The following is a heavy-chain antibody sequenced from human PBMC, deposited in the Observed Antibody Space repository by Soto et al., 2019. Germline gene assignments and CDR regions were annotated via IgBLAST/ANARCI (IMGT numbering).Heavy chain of an antibody. D-gene: IGHD3-22*01. J-gene: IGHJ4*02. Sequence: QVQLVQSGAEVKKPGSSVKVSCKASGGTFSSYAISWVRQAPGQGLEWMGGIIPIFGTANYAQKFQGRVTXXAXEXXSTAYMELSSLRSEDTAVYYCARTDSSGYYSNFDYWGQGTLVTVSS. CDR3: ARTDSSGYYSNFDY. CDR2: IIPIFGTA. V-gene: IGHV1-69*12. CDR1: GGTFSSYA.